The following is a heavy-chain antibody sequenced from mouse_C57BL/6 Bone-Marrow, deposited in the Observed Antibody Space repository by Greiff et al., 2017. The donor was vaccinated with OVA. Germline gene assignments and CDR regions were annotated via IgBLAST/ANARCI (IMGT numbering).Heavy chain of an antibody. CDR2: INPSSGYT. V-gene: IGHV1-4*01. CDR3: ASLLLRPAY. CDR1: GYTFTSYK. Sequence: VQLQQSGAELARPGASVKMSCKASGYTFTSYKMHWVKQRPGQGLEWIGYINPSSGYTKYNQKFKDKATLTADKSSSTAYMQLSSLTSEDSAVYYCASLLLRPAYWGQGTTLTVSS. D-gene: IGHD1-1*01. J-gene: IGHJ2*01.